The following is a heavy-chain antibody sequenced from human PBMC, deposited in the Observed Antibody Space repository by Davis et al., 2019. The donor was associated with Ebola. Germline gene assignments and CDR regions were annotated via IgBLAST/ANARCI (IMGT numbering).Heavy chain of an antibody. CDR1: GASISNTDDYF. J-gene: IGHJ4*02. CDR2: IFYSGTP. V-gene: IGHV4-39*01. D-gene: IGHD3-22*01. CDR3: ARREGGEYYFDRGRYYLHFDY. Sequence: MPSETLSLTCTVSGASISNTDDYFWAWIRQPPGKGLEWIGSIFYSGTPYYNPSLKSRVTISVDTSKNQFSVRLRSLTAADTAVYYCARREGGEYYFDRGRYYLHFDYWGQGTLVTVSS.